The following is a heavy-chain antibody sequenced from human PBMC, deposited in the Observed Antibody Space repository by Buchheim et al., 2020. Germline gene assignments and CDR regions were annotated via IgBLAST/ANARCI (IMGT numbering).Heavy chain of an antibody. CDR2: IGHTGDT. CDR1: GGSISSGSYY. V-gene: IGHV4-39*07. J-gene: IGHJ4*02. CDR3: AKTGAQGYLEY. D-gene: IGHD6-13*01. Sequence: QLQLQESGPGLVKPSETLSLTCTVSGGSISSGSYYWGWIRQSPGKGLEWIAIIGHTGDTYYNPSLQSRVTISMDKSKNQFSLKVNSVTAADTAVFYCAKTGAQGYLEYWGQG.